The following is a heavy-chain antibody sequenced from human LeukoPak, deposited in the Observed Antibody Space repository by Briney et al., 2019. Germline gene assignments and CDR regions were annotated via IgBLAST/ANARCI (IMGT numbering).Heavy chain of an antibody. Sequence: GVLRLSCAASGFTFTSYAMTWVRQAPGKGLEWVSSISGSGGSTYYADSVKGRFTISRDNSKNTLYLQMNSLRAEDTAVYYCARDRSGGYYEPFDCWGQGTLVTVSS. CDR1: GFTFTSYA. CDR3: ARDRSGGYYEPFDC. D-gene: IGHD3-10*01. J-gene: IGHJ4*02. V-gene: IGHV3-23*01. CDR2: ISGSGGST.